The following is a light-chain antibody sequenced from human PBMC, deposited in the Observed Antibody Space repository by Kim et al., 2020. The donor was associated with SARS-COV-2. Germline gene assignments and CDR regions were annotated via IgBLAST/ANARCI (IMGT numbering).Light chain of an antibody. CDR3: AAWDDRMNGRV. CDR1: SSNIGSNF. Sequence: GQRVTISCSGTSSNIGSNFLYWYQQLPGSAPKVLIFRNNQRPSGVPDRFSGSRSGTAASLAISGLRSEDEAMYYCAAWDDRMNGRVFGGGTKVTVL. CDR2: RNN. J-gene: IGLJ3*02. V-gene: IGLV1-47*01.